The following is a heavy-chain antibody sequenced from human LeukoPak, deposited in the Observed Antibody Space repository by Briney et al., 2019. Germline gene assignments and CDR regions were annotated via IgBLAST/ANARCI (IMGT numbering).Heavy chain of an antibody. CDR1: GFTFSSYE. J-gene: IGHJ4*02. V-gene: IGHV3-48*03. CDR2: ISSSGSTI. D-gene: IGHD3-10*01. Sequence: PGGSLRLSCAASGFTFSSYEMNWVRQAPGKGLERVSYISSSGSTIYYADSVKGRFTISRDNSKNTLYLQMNSLRAEDTAVYYFAKSITMVRGVTPPFDYWGQGTLVTVSS. CDR3: AKSITMVRGVTPPFDY.